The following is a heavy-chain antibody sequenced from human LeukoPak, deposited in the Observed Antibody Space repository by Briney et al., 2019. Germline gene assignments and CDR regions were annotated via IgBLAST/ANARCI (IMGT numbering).Heavy chain of an antibody. CDR2: ISSSGSTI. J-gene: IGHJ6*03. D-gene: IGHD5-18*01. Sequence: PGGSLRLSCAASGFTCSSYEMNWVRQAPGKGLEWVSYISSSGSTIYYAGSVKGRFTISRDNAKNSLYLQMNSLRAEDTAVYYCARVSYGYSYVKPEDYYYMDVWGKGTTVTISS. CDR1: GFTCSSYE. CDR3: ARVSYGYSYVKPEDYYYMDV. V-gene: IGHV3-48*03.